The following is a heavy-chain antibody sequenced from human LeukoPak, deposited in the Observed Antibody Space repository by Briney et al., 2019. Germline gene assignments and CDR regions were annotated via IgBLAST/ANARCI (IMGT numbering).Heavy chain of an antibody. D-gene: IGHD2-2*01. V-gene: IGHV4-59*01. J-gene: IGHJ4*02. CDR2: FYHRGET. Sequence: PSETLSLTCTVSGAPPSSYYWSWIRQAPAKGLDWIGYFYHRGETKYTPSLKSRVTISVDTSKNLSSLRLSSVTAADTAVYYCATSFTYADAWPFDFWGRGTLLTVSS. CDR1: GAPPSSYY. CDR3: ATSFTYADAWPFDF.